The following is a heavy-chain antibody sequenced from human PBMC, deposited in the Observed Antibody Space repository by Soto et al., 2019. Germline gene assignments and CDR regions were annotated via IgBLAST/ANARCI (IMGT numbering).Heavy chain of an antibody. Sequence: GGSLRLSCAASGFTFSSYAMHWVRQAPGKGLEWVAVISYDGSNKYYADSVKGRFTISRDNSKNTLYLQMNSLRAEDTAVYYCARDLDAISPDYFDYWGQGTLVTVSS. J-gene: IGHJ4*02. CDR1: GFTFSSYA. D-gene: IGHD3-9*01. CDR2: ISYDGSNK. CDR3: ARDLDAISPDYFDY. V-gene: IGHV3-30-3*01.